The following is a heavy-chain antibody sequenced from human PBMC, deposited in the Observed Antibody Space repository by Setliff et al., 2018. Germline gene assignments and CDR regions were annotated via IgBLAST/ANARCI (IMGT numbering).Heavy chain of an antibody. V-gene: IGHV1-2*04. D-gene: IGHD1-26*01. CDR1: GYTFTSYY. J-gene: IGHJ4*02. CDR3: ARGGYSGTYPFDY. Sequence: GASVKVSCKASGYTFTSYYMHWVRQAPGQGLEWMGIINPSGGSTNYAQKFQGWVTMTRDTSISTAYMELSRLRSDDTAVYYCARGGYSGTYPFDYWGQGTLVTVSS. CDR2: INPSGGST.